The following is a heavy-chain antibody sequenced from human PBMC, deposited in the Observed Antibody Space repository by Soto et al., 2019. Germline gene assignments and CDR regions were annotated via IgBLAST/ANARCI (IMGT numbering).Heavy chain of an antibody. CDR2: IYYSGST. D-gene: IGHD3-10*01. J-gene: IGHJ6*03. V-gene: IGHV4-59*01. CDR1: GGSISSYY. CDR3: ARGVRGVIIDYYYYMDV. Sequence: SETLSLTFTVSGGSISSYYWGWIRQPPGKGLEWIGYIYYSGSTNYNPSLKSRVTISVDTSKNQFSLKLSSVTAADTAVYYCARGVRGVIIDYYYYMDVWGKGTTVTVSS.